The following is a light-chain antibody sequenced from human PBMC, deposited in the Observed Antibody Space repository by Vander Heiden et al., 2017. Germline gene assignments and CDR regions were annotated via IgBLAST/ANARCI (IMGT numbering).Light chain of an antibody. J-gene: IGLJ3*02. V-gene: IGLV2-11*01. Sequence: QSALTQPRSVSGSPGQAVTISCTGTSSDVGGFNHVSWYQQHPGKAPNVMIYDVNKRPSGVPYRFSGSKSGNTASLTISGLQAEDEAGYYCCSYAGTNTWLFGGGTKLTVL. CDR3: CSYAGTNTWL. CDR1: SSDVGGFNH. CDR2: DVN.